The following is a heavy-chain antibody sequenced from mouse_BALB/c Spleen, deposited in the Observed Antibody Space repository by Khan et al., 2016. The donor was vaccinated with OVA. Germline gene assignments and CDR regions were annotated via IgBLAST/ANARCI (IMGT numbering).Heavy chain of an antibody. D-gene: IGHD2-4*01. V-gene: IGHV2-2*02. J-gene: IGHJ3*01. CDR1: GFSLNNYS. CDR2: IWSAGST. CDR3: ARRGYDYGRGALFAY. Sequence: QVQLKESGPGLVQPSQSLSITCTVSGFSLNNYSVHWVRQSPGKGLEWLGVIWSAGSTDYNVAFISRLTISKDNSRSQVFFKMNSLQPNDTAIYSSARRGYDYGRGALFAYWGQGTLVTVSA.